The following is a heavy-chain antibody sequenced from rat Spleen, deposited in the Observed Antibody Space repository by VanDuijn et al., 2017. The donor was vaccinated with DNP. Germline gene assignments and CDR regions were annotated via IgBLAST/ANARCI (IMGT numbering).Heavy chain of an antibody. CDR3: ARPPYGSFFDY. CDR1: GFTFSDYY. Sequence: EVQLVESGGGLVQPGRSLKLSCAASGFTFSDYYMAWFRQAPTKGLEWVAYIRYDGGSTKYGDSVKGRFTISRDNAKNTLYLQMNSLRSEDMATYYCARPPYGSFFDYWGQGVMVTVSS. V-gene: IGHV5-22*01. D-gene: IGHD1-8*01. CDR2: IRYDGGST. J-gene: IGHJ2*01.